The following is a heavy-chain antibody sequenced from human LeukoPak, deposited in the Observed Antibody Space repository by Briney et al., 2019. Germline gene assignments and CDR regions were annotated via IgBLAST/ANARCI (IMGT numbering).Heavy chain of an antibody. CDR1: GGSISSYY. CDR3: ARDVHYWGSHRFDY. CDR2: IYYSGST. V-gene: IGHV4-59*01. D-gene: IGHD7-27*01. Sequence: SETLSLTCTVSGGSISSYYWSWIRQPPGKGLEGSGYIYYSGSTNYNPSLKSRVTISVDTTKKQFSLKLTSVGAADTAVYYRARDVHYWGSHRFDYWGQGTLVTVSS. J-gene: IGHJ4*02.